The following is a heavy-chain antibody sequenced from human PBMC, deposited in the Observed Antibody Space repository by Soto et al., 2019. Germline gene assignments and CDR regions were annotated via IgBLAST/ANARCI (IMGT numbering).Heavy chain of an antibody. J-gene: IGHJ4*02. CDR1: GATFSSFA. V-gene: IGHV1-69*01. Sequence: QVQLLQSGAEVKKPGSSVKVSCKASGATFSSFAFSWVRQAPGQGLEWMGVIIPIFDTISYAQKFQGRVTITADESTITTYMELNSLTSDDTAVYYCASPLKWSGYYIAFDYWGQGTLVIVSS. CDR2: IIPIFDTI. D-gene: IGHD3-3*01. CDR3: ASPLKWSGYYIAFDY.